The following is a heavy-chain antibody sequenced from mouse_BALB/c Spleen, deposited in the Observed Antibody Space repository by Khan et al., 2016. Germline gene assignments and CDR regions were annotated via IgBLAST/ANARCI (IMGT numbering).Heavy chain of an antibody. Sequence: VQLQQSGAELVRPGALVKLTCKASGFNIIDYYMHWVKQRPEQGLEWIGWIDPENGNSIYDPKFQGKASITADTSSNTAYLQVNSLTSEDTDVYYCARSPYFFDYWGQGTTLTVSS. J-gene: IGHJ2*01. CDR3: ARSPYFFDY. CDR1: GFNIIDYY. CDR2: IDPENGNS. V-gene: IGHV14-1*02.